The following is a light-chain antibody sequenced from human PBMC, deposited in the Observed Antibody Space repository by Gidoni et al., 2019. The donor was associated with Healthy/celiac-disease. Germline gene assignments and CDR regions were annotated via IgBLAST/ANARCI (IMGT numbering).Light chain of an antibody. CDR2: DAS. Sequence: EIVLTQSPATLSLSPGERATLSCRASQSVSSDLAWYHQKPGQAPRLLIYDASNRATGIPARFSGSGSGTDFTLTISSLEPEDFAVYYCQQRSNWPSYTFGQGTKLEIK. V-gene: IGKV3-11*01. J-gene: IGKJ2*01. CDR1: QSVSSD. CDR3: QQRSNWPSYT.